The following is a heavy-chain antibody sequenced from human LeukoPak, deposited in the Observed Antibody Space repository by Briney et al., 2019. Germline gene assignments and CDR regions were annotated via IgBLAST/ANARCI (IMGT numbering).Heavy chain of an antibody. CDR1: GFTFSSYG. CDR3: ARDQDDSSGYYLFGY. D-gene: IGHD3-22*01. V-gene: IGHV3-21*01. CDR2: ISSSSSYI. J-gene: IGHJ4*02. Sequence: PGGSLRLSCAASGFTFSSYGMNWVRQAPGKGLEWVSSISSSSSYIYYADSVKGRFTISRDNAKNSLYLQMNSLRAEDTAVYYCARDQDDSSGYYLFGYWGQGTLVTVSS.